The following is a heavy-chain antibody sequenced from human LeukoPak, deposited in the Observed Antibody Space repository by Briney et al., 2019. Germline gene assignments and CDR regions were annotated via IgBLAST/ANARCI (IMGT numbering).Heavy chain of an antibody. V-gene: IGHV3-73*01. CDR2: IRSKANSYAR. J-gene: IGHJ4*02. CDR1: GFTFSGSA. D-gene: IGHD5-18*01. Sequence: PGXXLRLSCAASGFTFSGSAMHWVRQACGKGLEWVGRIRSKANSYARAYAAGEKGSFTISRDDSKNTAYLQMNSLKTEDTAVYYCTRHAPHYPMVTWDYWGQGTLVTVSS. CDR3: TRHAPHYPMVTWDY.